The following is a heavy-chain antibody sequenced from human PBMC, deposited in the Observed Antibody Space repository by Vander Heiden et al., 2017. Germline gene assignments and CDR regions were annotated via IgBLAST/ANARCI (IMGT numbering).Heavy chain of an antibody. V-gene: IGHV3-21*01. D-gene: IGHD6-25*01. J-gene: IGHJ4*02. CDR1: GFTFSRYS. Sequence: EVQLVESGGGLVKPGGSLRLSCAASGFTFSRYSMNWVRHAPGKGLEGVSSISSSSSYIYDSDSVKGRFTISRDNAKNSLYIKMNRMSAEDTAVCYGARVLTGSGIDDWGQGTLVTVAS. CDR2: ISSSSSYI. CDR3: ARVLTGSGIDD.